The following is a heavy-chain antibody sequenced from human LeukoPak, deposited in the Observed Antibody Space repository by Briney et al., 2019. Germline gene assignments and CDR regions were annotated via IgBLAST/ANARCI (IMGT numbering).Heavy chain of an antibody. D-gene: IGHD2-15*01. Sequence: ASVKVSCKASGYTVSNYGISWVRQAPGQGLEWMGWISAYNGDTNYAQKLQGRLTTTTDTSTSTAYMELRSLRSDDTAVYFCARDSGLKDCSGVSCYRAFDIWGQGTMITVSS. V-gene: IGHV1-18*01. J-gene: IGHJ3*02. CDR3: ARDSGLKDCSGVSCYRAFDI. CDR2: ISAYNGDT. CDR1: GYTVSNYG.